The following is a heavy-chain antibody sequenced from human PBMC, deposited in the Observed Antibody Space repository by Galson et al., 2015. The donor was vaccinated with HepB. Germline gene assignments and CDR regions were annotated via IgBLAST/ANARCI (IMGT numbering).Heavy chain of an antibody. V-gene: IGHV1-69*02. Sequence: SVKVSCKASGGTFSSYTISWVRQAPGQGLEWMGRIIPILGIANYAQKFQGRVTITADKSTSTAYMELSSLRSEDTAVYYCARGPLGAPPYFDYWGQGTLVTVSS. D-gene: IGHD1-26*01. CDR3: ARGPLGAPPYFDY. J-gene: IGHJ4*02. CDR1: GGTFSSYT. CDR2: IIPILGIA.